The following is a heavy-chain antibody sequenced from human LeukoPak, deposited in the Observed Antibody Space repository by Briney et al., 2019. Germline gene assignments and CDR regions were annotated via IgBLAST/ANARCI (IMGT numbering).Heavy chain of an antibody. J-gene: IGHJ4*02. CDR3: ARGRGMVTTKPFDY. CDR2: INHSGST. D-gene: IGHD2-21*02. V-gene: IGHV4-39*07. CDR1: GGSISSGSYY. Sequence: PSETLSLTCTVSGGSISSGSYYWSWIRQPPGKGLEWIGEINHSGSTNYNPSLKSRVTISVDTSKNQFSLKLSSVTAADTAVYYCARGRGMVTTKPFDYWGQGTLVTVSS.